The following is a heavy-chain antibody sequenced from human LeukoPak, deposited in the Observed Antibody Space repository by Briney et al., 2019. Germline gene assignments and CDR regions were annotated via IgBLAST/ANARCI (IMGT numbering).Heavy chain of an antibody. Sequence: SVKVSCKASGGTFSSYTISWVRQAPGQGLEWMGRIIPILGIANYAQKFQGRVTITADKSTSTAYMELSSLRSEDTAVYYCARVYCSSTSCYREVDYWGQGTLVTVSS. CDR3: ARVYCSSTSCYREVDY. D-gene: IGHD2-2*02. CDR1: GGTFSSYT. V-gene: IGHV1-69*02. CDR2: IIPILGIA. J-gene: IGHJ4*02.